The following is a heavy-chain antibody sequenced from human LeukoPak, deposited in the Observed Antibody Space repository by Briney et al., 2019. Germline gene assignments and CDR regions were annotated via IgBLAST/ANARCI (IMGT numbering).Heavy chain of an antibody. D-gene: IGHD4-17*01. J-gene: IGHJ4*02. Sequence: ASAKVSRKASGYTFTSYAMHWVRQAPGQRLEWMGWINAGNGNTKYSQKFQGRVTITRDTSASTAYMELSSLRSEDTAVYYCARDRDYGPYFDYWGQGTLVTVSS. CDR1: GYTFTSYA. CDR3: ARDRDYGPYFDY. CDR2: INAGNGNT. V-gene: IGHV1-3*01.